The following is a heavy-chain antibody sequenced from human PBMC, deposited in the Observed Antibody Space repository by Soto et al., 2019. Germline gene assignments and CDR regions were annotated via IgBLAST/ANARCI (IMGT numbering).Heavy chain of an antibody. CDR1: GGSVSSGSYY. V-gene: IGHV4-61*01. D-gene: IGHD3-22*01. CDR2: IYYSGST. J-gene: IGHJ4*02. Sequence: SETLSLTCTVSGGSVSSGSYYWSWIRQPPGKGLEWIGYIYYSGSTNYNPSLKSRVTISVDTSKNQFSLKLSSVTAADTAVYYCARAPMYYYDSSGKYFDYWGQGTLVTVSS. CDR3: ARAPMYYYDSSGKYFDY.